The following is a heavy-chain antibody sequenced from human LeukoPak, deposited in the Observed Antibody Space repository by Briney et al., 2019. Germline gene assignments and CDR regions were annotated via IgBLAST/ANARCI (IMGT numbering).Heavy chain of an antibody. J-gene: IGHJ1*01. CDR3: ARLITTSGPEQYFQR. CDR2: VHFRGAT. CDR1: GDSISGSPYY. V-gene: IGHV4-39*02. Sequence: SETLSLTCSVSGDSISGSPYYWGWIRQPPGRGLEWVATVHFRGATSYAPSLKSRVTISVDTSRNDFSLTLTSVTAADTAVYYCARLITTSGPEQYFQRWGQGSLVTVSS. D-gene: IGHD1-1*01.